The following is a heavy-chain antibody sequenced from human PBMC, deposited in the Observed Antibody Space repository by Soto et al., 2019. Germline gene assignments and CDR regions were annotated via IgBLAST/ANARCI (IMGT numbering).Heavy chain of an antibody. CDR3: ARDTYYYDSSGYYYRGSLGY. CDR1: GYTFTSYY. J-gene: IGHJ4*02. Sequence: QVQLVQSGAEVKKPGASVKVSCKASGYTFTSYYMHWVRQAPGTGLEWMGIINPSGGSTSYAQKFQGRVTMTRETSTSTVYMELSSLRSADTAVYYCARDTYYYDSSGYYYRGSLGYWGQGTLVTVSS. D-gene: IGHD3-22*01. CDR2: INPSGGST. V-gene: IGHV1-46*01.